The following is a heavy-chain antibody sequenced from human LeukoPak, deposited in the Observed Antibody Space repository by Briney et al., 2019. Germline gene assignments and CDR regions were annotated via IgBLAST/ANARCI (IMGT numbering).Heavy chain of an antibody. J-gene: IGHJ3*02. CDR3: AGGLGAFDI. CDR2: IYPDGGA. D-gene: IGHD6-19*01. V-gene: IGHV3-53*01. CDR1: GFIVSTNY. Sequence: GGSLRLSCAPSGFIVSTNYMNGVRQAPGKGLEWVSVIYPDGGAYSADSLKGRFTTSRDNSKNTLYLQMNSLRAEDTALYYCAGGLGAFDIWGQGTMVTVSS.